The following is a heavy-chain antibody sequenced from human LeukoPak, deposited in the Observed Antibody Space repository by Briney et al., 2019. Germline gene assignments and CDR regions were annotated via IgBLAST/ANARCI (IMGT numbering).Heavy chain of an antibody. J-gene: IGHJ4*02. D-gene: IGHD1-26*01. Sequence: GGSLRLSCAASEFTFSTYCMHWVRQAPGKGLVWVSRINSDGANTDYADSVKGRFTISRDNAKNTLYMQMNSLRAEDTAVYYCAQSGSHPSFFDYWGQGTLVTVSS. CDR3: AQSGSHPSFFDY. CDR1: EFTFSTYC. CDR2: INSDGANT. V-gene: IGHV3-74*01.